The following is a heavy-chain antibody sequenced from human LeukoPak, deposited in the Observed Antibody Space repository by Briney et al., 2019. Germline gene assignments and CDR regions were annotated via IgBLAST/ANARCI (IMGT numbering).Heavy chain of an antibody. D-gene: IGHD7-27*01. CDR1: GFTFNAYT. Sequence: GGSLRLSCAASGFTFNAYTMNWVRQAPGKGLEWVSYISSSGSIIYYADSVKGRFTISRDNAKRSLFLQMNSLRVEDTAVYYCARTMWGFDYWGQGTLVTVSS. V-gene: IGHV3-48*04. CDR2: ISSSGSII. CDR3: ARTMWGFDY. J-gene: IGHJ4*02.